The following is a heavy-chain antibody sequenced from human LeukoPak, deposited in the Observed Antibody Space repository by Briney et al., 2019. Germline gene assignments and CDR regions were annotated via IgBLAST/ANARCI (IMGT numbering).Heavy chain of an antibody. D-gene: IGHD6-13*01. CDR3: ARASPDRGIAGNYYYYMDV. Sequence: PSETLSLTCTVSGGSISSSDYYWGWVRQPPGKGLEWIGSIFYSGAAHCNPSLKSRVTISVDTSNNQFSLKLSSVTAADTAAYYCARASPDRGIAGNYYYYMDVWGKGTTVTVSS. CDR1: GGSISSSDYY. J-gene: IGHJ6*03. CDR2: IFYSGAA. V-gene: IGHV4-39*07.